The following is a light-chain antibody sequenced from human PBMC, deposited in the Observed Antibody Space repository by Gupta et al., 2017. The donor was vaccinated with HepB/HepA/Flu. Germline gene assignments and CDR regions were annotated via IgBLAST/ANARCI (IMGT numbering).Light chain of an antibody. J-gene: IGLJ2*01. CDR2: RNT. V-gene: IGLV1-47*01. CDR1: SSNIGSNY. Sequence: QSVLTQPPSASGTPGQRVTISCSGSSSNIGSNYVYWYQQLPGTTPKLLIYRNTQRPSGVPDRFSGSKSGTSASRAISVLRSEEEADYYCAEWDDILSVARVVFGGGTKLTVL. CDR3: AEWDDILSVARVV.